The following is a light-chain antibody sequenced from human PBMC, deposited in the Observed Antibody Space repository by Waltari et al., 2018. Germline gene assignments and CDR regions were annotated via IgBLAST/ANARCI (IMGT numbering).Light chain of an antibody. CDR3: QQYYSTPWT. V-gene: IGKV4-1*01. Sequence: TINCKSSQSLLYKSNNKNYLAWYQQKPGQPPKLLIYWASTRESGVPDRFSGSGSGTDFTLTISSLQAEDVAVYYCQQYYSTPWTFGQGTKVEVK. J-gene: IGKJ1*01. CDR1: QSLLYKSNNKNY. CDR2: WAS.